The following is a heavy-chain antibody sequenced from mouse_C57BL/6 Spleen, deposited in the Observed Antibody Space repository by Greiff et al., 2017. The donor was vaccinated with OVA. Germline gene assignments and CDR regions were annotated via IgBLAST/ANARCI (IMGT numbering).Heavy chain of an antibody. Sequence: EVKVVESGGGLVKPGGSLKLSCAASGFTFSSYAMSWVRQTPEKRLEWVATISDGGSYTYYPDNVKGRFTISRDNAKNNLYLQMSHLKSEDTAMYYCARDQGNGPDYWGQGTTLTVSS. J-gene: IGHJ2*01. V-gene: IGHV5-4*01. CDR3: ARDQGNGPDY. CDR2: ISDGGSYT. CDR1: GFTFSSYA. D-gene: IGHD1-2*01.